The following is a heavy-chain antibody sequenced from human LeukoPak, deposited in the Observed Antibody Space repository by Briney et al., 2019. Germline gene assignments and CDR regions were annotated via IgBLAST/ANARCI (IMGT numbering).Heavy chain of an antibody. J-gene: IGHJ3*01. CDR1: RPTFDEYG. CDR3: SRDLRHPDAFDL. Sequence: PGQSRTLACAAARPTFDEYGMSWVRQAPEKVLGWDYGINGNDGSTGDADTVKGRFTIARNNVNSSMYLQMNSLRAEDTALYYCSRDLRHPDAFDLWGQGTMVTVSS. V-gene: IGHV3-20*04. CDR2: INGNDGST. D-gene: IGHD6-25*01.